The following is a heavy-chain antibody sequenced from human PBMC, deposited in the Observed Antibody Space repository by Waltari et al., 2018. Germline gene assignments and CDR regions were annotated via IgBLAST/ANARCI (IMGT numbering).Heavy chain of an antibody. V-gene: IGHV4-59*01. CDR2: VHYSRTT. D-gene: IGHD1-1*01. Sequence: QMQESGPGLVRPSPTLSLTFPVSGDSMRNSYLSWIRQPPGKRLEWIGYVHYSRTTDYNSSLKSRLAISIDTSKNQFSLRLISVTAADTARYYCARLVGPPGKIPDYFDHWGQGVLVSVSS. J-gene: IGHJ4*02. CDR1: GDSMRNSY. CDR3: ARLVGPPGKIPDYFDH.